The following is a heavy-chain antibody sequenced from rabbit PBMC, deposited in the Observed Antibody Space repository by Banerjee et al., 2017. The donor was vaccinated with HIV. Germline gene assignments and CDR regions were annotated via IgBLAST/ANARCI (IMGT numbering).Heavy chain of an antibody. V-gene: IGHV1S43*01. CDR2: IDPVFGIT. CDR3: ARDLDGVIGWNFGW. Sequence: QQQLEESGGGLVQPGGSLKLSCKASGFTLSSYYMNWVRQAPGKGLEWIGYIDPVFGITYYANWVNGRFTISRSTSLNTVDLKMTSLTAADTATYFCARDLDGVIGWNFGWWGPGTLVTVS. J-gene: IGHJ6*01. D-gene: IGHD4-1*01. CDR1: GFTLSSYY.